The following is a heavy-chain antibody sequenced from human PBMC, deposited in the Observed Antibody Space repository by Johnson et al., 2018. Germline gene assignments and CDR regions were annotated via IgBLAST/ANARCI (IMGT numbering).Heavy chain of an antibody. CDR3: ARTTRGAFDL. CDR2: IYSEGST. CDR1: GFSVSGYY. V-gene: IGHV3-66*02. Sequence: VQLVESGGGLVQXGGSLKLSCAASGFSVSGYYMNWVRQAPGKGLEWVSVIYSEGSTHYVDSVKGRFTVSRDISKNTLYLQMSSLRVEDTAVYFCARTTRGAFDLWGQGTMVTVS. D-gene: IGHD4-17*01. J-gene: IGHJ3*01.